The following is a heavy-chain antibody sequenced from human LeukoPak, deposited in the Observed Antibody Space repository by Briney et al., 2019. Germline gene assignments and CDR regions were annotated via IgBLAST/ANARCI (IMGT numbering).Heavy chain of an antibody. D-gene: IGHD6-13*01. V-gene: IGHV3-74*01. J-gene: IGHJ4*02. CDR3: TTACSSSWKDY. CDR2: IDPDGRTT. CDR1: GFTFSSSW. Sequence: GSLRLSCAASGFTFSSSWVHWVRQAPGKGLVWVSRIDPDGRTTNYADSVKGRFTISRDNSKNTLHLQMNSLKTEDTAVYYCTTACSSSWKDYWGQGTLVTVSS.